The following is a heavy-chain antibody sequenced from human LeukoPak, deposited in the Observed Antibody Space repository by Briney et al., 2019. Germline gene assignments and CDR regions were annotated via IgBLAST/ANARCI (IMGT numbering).Heavy chain of an antibody. CDR1: GYTFTSYG. Sequence: GGSVKVSCKASGYTFTSYGISWVRQAPGQGLEWMGWISAYNGNTNYAQKLQGRVTMTTDTSTSTAYMELRSLRSDDTAVYYCARDREEGIVVVPNFDYWGQGTLVTVSS. V-gene: IGHV1-18*04. D-gene: IGHD3-22*01. CDR2: ISAYNGNT. CDR3: ARDREEGIVVVPNFDY. J-gene: IGHJ4*02.